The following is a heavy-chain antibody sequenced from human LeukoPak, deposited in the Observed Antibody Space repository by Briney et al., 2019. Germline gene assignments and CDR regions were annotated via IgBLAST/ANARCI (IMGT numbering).Heavy chain of an antibody. J-gene: IGHJ3*02. CDR1: GFTFSSYG. V-gene: IGHV3-30*18. Sequence: GGSLRLSCAASGFTFSSYGMPWVRQAPGKGLEWVAVISYDGSNKYYADSVKGRLTISRDNSKNTLYLQMNSLRAEDTAVYYCAKDQGSLGYDYEAFDIWGQGTMVTVSS. CDR3: AKDQGSLGYDYEAFDI. CDR2: ISYDGSNK. D-gene: IGHD4-17*01.